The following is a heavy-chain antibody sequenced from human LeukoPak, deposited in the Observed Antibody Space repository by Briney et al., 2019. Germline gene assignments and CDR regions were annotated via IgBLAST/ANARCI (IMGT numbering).Heavy chain of an antibody. V-gene: IGHV1-2*02. Sequence: ASVKVSCKASGYTFTGYYMHWVRQAPGQGLVWMGWINPNSGGTNYAQKFQGRVTMTRDTSISTAYMELSRLRSDDTAVYYCASPSVSDYGDYAFDYWGQGPLVTVSS. CDR2: INPNSGGT. CDR1: GYTFTGYY. J-gene: IGHJ4*02. D-gene: IGHD4-17*01. CDR3: ASPSVSDYGDYAFDY.